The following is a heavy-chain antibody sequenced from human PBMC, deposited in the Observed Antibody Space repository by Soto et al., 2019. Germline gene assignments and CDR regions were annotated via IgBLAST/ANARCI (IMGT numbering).Heavy chain of an antibody. D-gene: IGHD6-19*01. J-gene: IGHJ4*02. CDR2: IKQNGSEK. V-gene: IGHV3-7*01. CDR3: ARDAYISGYYQFDY. Sequence: GGSLRLSCAASGFPFSNFWMNWVRQAPGQGLEWVANIKQNGSEKYYVDSLKGRFTISRDNAKNSLYLQMNSLRAEDTAVYYCARDAYISGYYQFDYWGQGTLVTVS. CDR1: GFPFSNFW.